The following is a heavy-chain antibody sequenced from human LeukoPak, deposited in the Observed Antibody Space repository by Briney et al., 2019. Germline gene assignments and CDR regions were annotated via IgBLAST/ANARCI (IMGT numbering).Heavy chain of an antibody. J-gene: IGHJ6*02. D-gene: IGHD4-17*01. CDR1: GGTFSSYA. Sequence: ASVKVSCKASGGTFSSYAISWVRQAPGQGLEWMGWISAYNGNTNYAQKLQGRVTMTTDTSTSTAYMELRSLRSDDTAVYYCARDGDYGDYVYYYYYYGMDVWGQGTTVTVSS. CDR2: ISAYNGNT. V-gene: IGHV1-18*01. CDR3: ARDGDYGDYVYYYYYYGMDV.